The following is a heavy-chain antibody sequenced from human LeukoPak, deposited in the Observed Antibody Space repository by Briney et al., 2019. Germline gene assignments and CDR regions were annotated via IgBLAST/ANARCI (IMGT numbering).Heavy chain of an antibody. CDR3: VRQHDWGDFDQ. D-gene: IGHD3-9*01. CDR2: ISYIGNT. Sequence: SETESLTCTVSGGSVSSGTYYWSWIRQPPGKELEWIGYISYIGNTNYTPSLKSRVTISKDTSKNQFSLKLSSVTAADTAVYYCVRQHDWGDFDQSGERGLVTVSS. V-gene: IGHV4-61*01. CDR1: GGSVSSGTYY. J-gene: IGHJ4*02.